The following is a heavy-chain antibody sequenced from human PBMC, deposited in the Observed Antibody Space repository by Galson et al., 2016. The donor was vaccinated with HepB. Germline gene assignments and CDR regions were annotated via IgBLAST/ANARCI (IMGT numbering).Heavy chain of an antibody. Sequence: TLSLTCTVSGGSISSRGYYRSWIRQHPGKGLEWIGYIYYSGGTYYNPSLQSRLTISLDTSKNHFSLKLDSVIAADTAVYYCAGYEVVSFDYWGQGTLVTVSS. V-gene: IGHV4-31*03. CDR1: GGSISSRGYY. J-gene: IGHJ4*02. CDR3: AGYEVVSFDY. D-gene: IGHD2-15*01. CDR2: IYYSGGT.